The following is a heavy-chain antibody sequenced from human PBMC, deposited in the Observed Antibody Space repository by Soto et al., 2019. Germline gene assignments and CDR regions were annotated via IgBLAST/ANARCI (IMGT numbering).Heavy chain of an antibody. Sequence: VASVKVSCKASGYTFTSYGISWVRQAPGQGLEWMGWISAYNGNTNYAQKLQGRVTMTTDTSTSTAHMELRSLRSDDTAVYYCARSDLSDYDAFDIWGQGTMVTVSS. J-gene: IGHJ3*02. CDR3: ARSDLSDYDAFDI. D-gene: IGHD2-21*02. V-gene: IGHV1-18*01. CDR2: ISAYNGNT. CDR1: GYTFTSYG.